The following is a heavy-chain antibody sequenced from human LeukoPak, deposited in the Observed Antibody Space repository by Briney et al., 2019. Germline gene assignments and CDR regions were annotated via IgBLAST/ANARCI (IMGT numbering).Heavy chain of an antibody. D-gene: IGHD1-7*01. CDR3: AKDLPELLGAFDI. CDR2: IWHDGSNK. CDR1: GFTFSSYG. Sequence: AGGSLRLSCAASGFTFSSYGMHWVRQAPGKGLEWVAVIWHDGSNKYYADSVNGRFTISRDNSKNTLYLQMNSLRAEDTAVYYCAKDLPELLGAFDIWGQGTMVTVSS. J-gene: IGHJ3*02. V-gene: IGHV3-33*06.